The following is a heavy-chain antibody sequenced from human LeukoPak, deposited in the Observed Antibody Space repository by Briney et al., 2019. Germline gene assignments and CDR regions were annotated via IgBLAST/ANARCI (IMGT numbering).Heavy chain of an antibody. CDR1: GFTFTTYA. CDR3: AKELYDSNAFDI. D-gene: IGHD3-22*01. Sequence: GGSLRLSCAASGFTFTTYAMNWVRQAPGKGLEWVSTISGSGDSTYYADSVKGRFTISRDNSKNTLHLQMNSLRAEDTAVYYCAKELYDSNAFDIWGQGTMVTVSS. V-gene: IGHV3-23*01. CDR2: ISGSGDST. J-gene: IGHJ3*02.